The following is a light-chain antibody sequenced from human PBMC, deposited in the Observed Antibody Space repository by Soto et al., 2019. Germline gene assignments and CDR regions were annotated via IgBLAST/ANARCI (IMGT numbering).Light chain of an antibody. CDR1: QSISSY. CDR2: AAS. J-gene: IGKJ2*03. V-gene: IGKV1-39*01. CDR3: QQSYINPR. Sequence: DIQMTQSPSSLSASVGDRVTITCRASQSISSYLNWYQQKPGKAPKLLIYAASSLQSGVPSRFSGSRSGTDFTLTISSLQPEDFATYYCQQSYINPRFGQGTKLEIK.